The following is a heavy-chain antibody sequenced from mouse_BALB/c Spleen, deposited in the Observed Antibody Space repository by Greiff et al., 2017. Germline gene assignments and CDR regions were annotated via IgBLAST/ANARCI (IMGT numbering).Heavy chain of an antibody. CDR3: TRWGNYWAMDY. Sequence: VKLVESGAELVKPGASVKLSCKASGYTFTSYYMYWVKQRPGQGLEWIGEINPSNGGTNFNEKFKSKATLTVDKSSSTAYMQLSSLTSEDSAVYYCTRWGNYWAMDYWGQGTSVTVSS. CDR1: GYTFTSYY. V-gene: IGHV1S81*02. CDR2: INPSNGGT. D-gene: IGHD2-1*01. J-gene: IGHJ4*01.